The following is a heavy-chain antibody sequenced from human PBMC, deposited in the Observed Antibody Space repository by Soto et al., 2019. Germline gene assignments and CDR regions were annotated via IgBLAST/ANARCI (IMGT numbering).Heavy chain of an antibody. Sequence: PGGSLRLSCAASGFTFSSYTMNLVRQAPGKGLEWVSSISSISSYIYYADSEKGRFTISRDNAKNPLYLQMHSLRAEDTAVYYCARDSAARSNNWFDPWCQGTLVTVSS. CDR1: GFTFSSYT. CDR3: ARDSAARSNNWFDP. J-gene: IGHJ5*02. CDR2: ISSISSYI. V-gene: IGHV3-21*01. D-gene: IGHD6-6*01.